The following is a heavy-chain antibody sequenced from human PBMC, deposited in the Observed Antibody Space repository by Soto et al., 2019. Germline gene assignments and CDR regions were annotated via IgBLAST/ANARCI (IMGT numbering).Heavy chain of an antibody. V-gene: IGHV1-69*06. CDR1: GYSFSSHA. J-gene: IGHJ4*02. CDR2: IIPVFGTP. CDR3: ARGGVLSTSWYWGDGLDS. Sequence: SVKVSCKASGYSFSSHAITWVRQAPGQGLEWMGGIIPVFGTPSYAQKFQGRVTISADKSTNTSYLELRSLRSEDTAVYYCARGGVLSTSWYWGDGLDSWGQGTQVTVSS. D-gene: IGHD6-13*01.